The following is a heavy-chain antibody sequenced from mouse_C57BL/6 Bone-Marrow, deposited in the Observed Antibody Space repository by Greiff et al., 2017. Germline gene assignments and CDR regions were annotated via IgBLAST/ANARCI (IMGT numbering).Heavy chain of an antibody. Sequence: QVQLQQPGAALVMPGASVKLSCKASGYTFTSYWMHWVKQRPGQGLEWIGAIDPSDSYTNYNKKFKGKSTLTVDKSSSTAYMQLSSLTSEDSAVYYGARSAITPLYFDYWGQGTTLTVSS. CDR3: ARSAITPLYFDY. CDR2: IDPSDSYT. J-gene: IGHJ2*01. V-gene: IGHV1-69*01. CDR1: GYTFTSYW. D-gene: IGHD2-4*01.